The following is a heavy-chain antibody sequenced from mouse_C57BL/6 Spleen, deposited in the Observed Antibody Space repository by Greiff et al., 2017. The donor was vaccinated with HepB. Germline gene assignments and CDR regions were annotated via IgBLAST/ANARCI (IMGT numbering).Heavy chain of an antibody. CDR2: ISDGGSYT. J-gene: IGHJ2*01. CDR1: GFTFSSYA. D-gene: IGHD1-1*01. V-gene: IGHV5-4*01. Sequence: DVHLVESGGGLVKPGGSLKLSCAASGFTFSSYAMSWVRQTPEKRLEWVATISDGGSYTYYPDNVKGRFTISRDNAKNNLYLQMSHLKSEDTAMYYCARKGRSSYFDYWGQGTTLTVSS. CDR3: ARKGRSSYFDY.